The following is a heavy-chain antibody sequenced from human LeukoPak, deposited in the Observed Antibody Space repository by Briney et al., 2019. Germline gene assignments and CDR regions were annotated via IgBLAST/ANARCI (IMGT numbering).Heavy chain of an antibody. Sequence: GGSLRLSCTVSGFTVSSNSMSWVRQAPGKGLEWVSAISGSGGSTYYADSVKGRFTISRDNSKNTLYLQMKSLRAEDTAVYYCAKVGLTVTTILDYFDYWGQGTLVTVSS. CDR1: GFTVSSNS. CDR2: ISGSGGST. V-gene: IGHV3-23*01. D-gene: IGHD4-11*01. CDR3: AKVGLTVTTILDYFDY. J-gene: IGHJ4*02.